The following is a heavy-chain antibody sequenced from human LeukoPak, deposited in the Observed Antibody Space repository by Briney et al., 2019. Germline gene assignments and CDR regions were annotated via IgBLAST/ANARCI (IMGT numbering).Heavy chain of an antibody. CDR3: GRWSPDPNDS. CDR2: ISAYNGRT. J-gene: IGHJ4*02. Sequence: ASVKASCKASGYTFINHGISWVRQAPGQGLEWMGWISAYNGRTEYAQKFQDRVTMTTDTSTTTGYMELRSLRSDDTAVYFCGRWSPDPNDSWGQGTLVTVSS. CDR1: GYTFINHG. V-gene: IGHV1-18*01. D-gene: IGHD3-3*01.